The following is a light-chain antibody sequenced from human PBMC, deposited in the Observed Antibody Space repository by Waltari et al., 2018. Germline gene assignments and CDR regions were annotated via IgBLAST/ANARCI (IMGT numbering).Light chain of an antibody. V-gene: IGLV2-14*01. CDR1: SSDVGGYNY. CDR3: SSYTSSSTLEV. Sequence: QSALPQPASVSGSPGQSITISCTGTSSDVGGYNYVSWYQRHPGKAPKLMIYEVSNRPSGVSNRFSGSKSGNTASLTISGLQAEDEADYYCSSYTSSSTLEVFGGGTKLTVL. CDR2: EVS. J-gene: IGLJ2*01.